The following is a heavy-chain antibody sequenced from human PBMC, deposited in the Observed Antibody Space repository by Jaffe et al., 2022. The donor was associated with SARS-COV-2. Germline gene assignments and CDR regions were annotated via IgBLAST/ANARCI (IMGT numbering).Heavy chain of an antibody. CDR1: GGSISSRSYY. CDR2: IYYSGGT. J-gene: IGHJ4*02. D-gene: IGHD3-10*01. CDR3: ASHYGSGSWENYYFDN. V-gene: IGHV4-39*01. Sequence: QLQLQESGPGRVKPSETLSLTCSVSGGSISSRSYYWGWIRQPPGKGLEWIGSIYYSGGTYYNPSLKSRVTISVDTPKNQFSLNLKSMTAADTAVYYCASHYGSGSWENYYFDNWGQGTLVTVSS.